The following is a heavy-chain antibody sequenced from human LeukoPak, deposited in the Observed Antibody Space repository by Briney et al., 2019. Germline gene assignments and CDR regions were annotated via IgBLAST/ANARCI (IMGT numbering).Heavy chain of an antibody. CDR1: GFTFSSYA. D-gene: IGHD6-19*01. CDR3: AKGTLSVAGRFDY. Sequence: GGSLRLSCAASGFTFSSYAMSWVRQAPGKGLEWVSVISGSGGSTHYAGSVKGRFTISRDNSENTLYLQMDSLRADDTAVYYCAKGTLSVAGRFDYWGQGTLVTVS. CDR2: ISGSGGST. J-gene: IGHJ4*02. V-gene: IGHV3-23*01.